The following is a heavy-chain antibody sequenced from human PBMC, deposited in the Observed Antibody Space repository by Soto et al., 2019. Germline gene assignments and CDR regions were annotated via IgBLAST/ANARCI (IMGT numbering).Heavy chain of an antibody. CDR1: GGTFSSYA. Sequence: QVQLVQSGAEVKKPGSSVKVSCKASGGTFSSYAISWVRQAPGQGLEWMGGVIPIFGTANYAQKFQGRVTITADESTSTAYMELSSLRSEDTAVYYCARVPLDGSGSYGFRETNYYYYGMDVWGQGTTVTVSS. D-gene: IGHD3-10*01. J-gene: IGHJ6*02. V-gene: IGHV1-69*01. CDR3: ARVPLDGSGSYGFRETNYYYYGMDV. CDR2: VIPIFGTA.